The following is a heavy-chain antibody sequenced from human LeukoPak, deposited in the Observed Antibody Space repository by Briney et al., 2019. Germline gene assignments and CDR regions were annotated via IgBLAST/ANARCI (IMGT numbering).Heavy chain of an antibody. CDR2: ISGSGGST. J-gene: IGHJ4*02. D-gene: IGHD3-22*01. CDR1: GFTFSNHG. Sequence: GGSLRLSCAASGFTFSNHGMSWVRQAPGKGLEWVSSISGSGGSTYYADSVKGRFTISRDNSKNTLNLQMNSLRAEDTAVYYCAKPPYYDSSGYYDYWGQGTLVTVSS. V-gene: IGHV3-23*01. CDR3: AKPPYYDSSGYYDY.